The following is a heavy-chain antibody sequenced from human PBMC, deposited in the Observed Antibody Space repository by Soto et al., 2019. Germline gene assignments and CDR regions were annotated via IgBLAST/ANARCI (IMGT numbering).Heavy chain of an antibody. CDR3: ARQSCGSTSCFYDY. CDR2: LNPNSGAT. J-gene: IGHJ4*02. Sequence: ASVKVSCKTSEYTFTDNYIYWIRQAPGQGLEWMGWLNPNSGATDFAQRFQGRVTLTSDTSIRTAYMELNRLTSDDTAVFYCARQSCGSTSCFYDYWGPGTLVTLSS. D-gene: IGHD2-2*01. CDR1: EYTFTDNY. V-gene: IGHV1-2*02.